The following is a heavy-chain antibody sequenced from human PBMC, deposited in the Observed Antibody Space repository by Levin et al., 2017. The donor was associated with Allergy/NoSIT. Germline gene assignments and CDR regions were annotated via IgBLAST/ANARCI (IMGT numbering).Heavy chain of an antibody. CDR1: GFTFSSYS. CDR3: AREGGGCSGGSCYAYFDY. J-gene: IGHJ4*02. D-gene: IGHD2-15*01. Sequence: PGGSLRLSCAASGFTFSSYSMNWVRQAPGKGLEWVSYISSSSSTIYYADSVKGRFTISRDNAKNSLYLQMNSLRAEDTAVYYCAREGGGCSGGSCYAYFDYWGQGTLVTVSS. V-gene: IGHV3-48*01. CDR2: ISSSSSTI.